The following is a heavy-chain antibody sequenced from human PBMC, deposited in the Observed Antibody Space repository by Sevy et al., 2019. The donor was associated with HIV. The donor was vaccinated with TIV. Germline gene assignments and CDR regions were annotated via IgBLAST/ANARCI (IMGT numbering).Heavy chain of an antibody. J-gene: IGHJ4*02. CDR3: ARESEDTAMVNDY. D-gene: IGHD5-18*01. V-gene: IGHV3-11*01. Sequence: GGSLRLSCAASGFTFSDYYMRWIRQAPGKGLEWVSYISSSGSTIYYADSVKGRFTISRDNAKNSLYLQMNSLRAEDTAVYYCARESEDTAMVNDYWGQGTLLTVSS. CDR2: ISSSGSTI. CDR1: GFTFSDYY.